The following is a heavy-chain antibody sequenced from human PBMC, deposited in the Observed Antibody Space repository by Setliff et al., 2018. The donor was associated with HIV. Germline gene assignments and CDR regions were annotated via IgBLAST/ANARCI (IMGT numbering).Heavy chain of an antibody. D-gene: IGHD2-2*01. CDR3: ARHLPDYQLLSPTFDH. J-gene: IGHJ4*02. Sequence: GESLKISCKGSGYSFSSYWIGWVRQMPGKGLEWMGLIYPADSDTRYSPSFQGQVTISVDKSITTAYLHWRSLKASDTAMYYCARHLPDYQLLSPTFDHWGQGTPVTVSS. CDR1: GYSFSSYW. V-gene: IGHV5-51*01. CDR2: IYPADSDT.